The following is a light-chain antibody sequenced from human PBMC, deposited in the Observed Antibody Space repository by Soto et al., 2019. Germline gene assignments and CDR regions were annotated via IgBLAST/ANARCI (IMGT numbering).Light chain of an antibody. V-gene: IGLV2-14*01. Sequence: QSVLTQPASVSGSPGQAITISCTGTSSDVGGYNYVSWYQQHPGKAPNLMVYEVSNRPSGVADRFSGPKSGNTASLTISGLQAEDEADYYCTSYTSSSTPVFGTGTKATVL. CDR2: EVS. CDR3: TSYTSSSTPV. J-gene: IGLJ1*01. CDR1: SSDVGGYNY.